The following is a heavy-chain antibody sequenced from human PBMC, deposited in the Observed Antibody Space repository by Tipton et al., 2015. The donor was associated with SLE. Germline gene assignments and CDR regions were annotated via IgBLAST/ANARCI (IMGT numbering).Heavy chain of an antibody. CDR2: INPSGST. CDR3: ARGSGRYSSSWYYFYYYMDV. V-gene: IGHV4-34*01. D-gene: IGHD6-13*01. CDR1: GGSFSGYY. Sequence: LRLSCAVYGGSFSGYYWSWIRQPPGKGLEWIGEINPSGSTKYNPSLKSRITISVDTSKNQFSPKVSSVTAADTAVYYCARGSGRYSSSWYYFYYYMDVWGKGTTVTVSS. J-gene: IGHJ6*03.